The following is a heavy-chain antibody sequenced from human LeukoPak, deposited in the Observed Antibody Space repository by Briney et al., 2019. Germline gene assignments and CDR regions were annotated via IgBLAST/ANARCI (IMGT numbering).Heavy chain of an antibody. CDR2: INHSGST. D-gene: IGHD1-14*01. Sequence: SSETLSLTCAVYGGSFSGYYWSWIRQPPGKGLEWIGEINHSGSTNYNPSLKSRVTISVDTSKNQFSLKLSSVTAADTAVYYCAGYPKEPGIHGLYSWFDPWGQGTLVSVS. V-gene: IGHV4-34*01. CDR1: GGSFSGYY. CDR3: AGYPKEPGIHGLYSWFDP. J-gene: IGHJ5*02.